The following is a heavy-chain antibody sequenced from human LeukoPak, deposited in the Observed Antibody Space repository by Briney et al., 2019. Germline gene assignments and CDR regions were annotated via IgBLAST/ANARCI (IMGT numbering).Heavy chain of an antibody. CDR2: IYSGGST. Sequence: GGSLSLSCAASGFTVSSNYMSWVRQAPGKGLEWVSVIYSGGSTYYADSVKGRFTISRDNSKNTLYLQMNSLRAEDTAVYYCARVAGTDYWGQGTLVTVSS. V-gene: IGHV3-53*01. CDR1: GFTVSSNY. CDR3: ARVAGTDY. J-gene: IGHJ4*02. D-gene: IGHD6-19*01.